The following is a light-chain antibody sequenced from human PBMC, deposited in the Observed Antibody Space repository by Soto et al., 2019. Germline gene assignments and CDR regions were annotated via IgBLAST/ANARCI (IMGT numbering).Light chain of an antibody. CDR3: QQYGRSPPYT. V-gene: IGKV3-20*01. J-gene: IGKJ2*01. Sequence: EIVLTQSPGTLSLSPGERATLSCRASHSVSSSYLAWYQQNPGQAPRLLIYGASSRATGIPDRFSGSGSGTDFTLTISRLEPEDFAVYYCQQYGRSPPYTFGQETKLEIK. CDR1: HSVSSSY. CDR2: GAS.